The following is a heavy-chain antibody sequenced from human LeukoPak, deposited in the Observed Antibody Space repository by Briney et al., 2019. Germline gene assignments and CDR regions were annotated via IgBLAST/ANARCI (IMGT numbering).Heavy chain of an antibody. CDR3: SRGGWDSSGYYRD. V-gene: IGHV3-48*04. CDR1: GFTFSSYG. CDR2: ISSTGGTI. J-gene: IGHJ4*02. D-gene: IGHD3-22*01. Sequence: PGGSLRLSCAASGFTFSSYGMNWVRQAPGKGLEWVSYISSTGGTIYYADSMKGRFTISRDNAKNSLYLQMNSLRVEDTAVYYCSRGGWDSSGYYRDWGQGTLVTVSS.